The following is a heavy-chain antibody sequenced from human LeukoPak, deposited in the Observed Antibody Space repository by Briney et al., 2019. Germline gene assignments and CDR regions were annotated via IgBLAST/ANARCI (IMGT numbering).Heavy chain of an antibody. J-gene: IGHJ5*02. D-gene: IGHD2/OR15-2a*01. Sequence: SETLSLTCTVSGGSISSGSYYWGWIRQPPGKGLEWIGSIYYSGSTYYNPSLKSRVTISVDTSKNQFSLKLSSVTAADTAVYYCARHDLITSQNIVIRGWFDPWGQGTLVTVSS. CDR2: IYYSGST. CDR3: ARHDLITSQNIVIRGWFDP. CDR1: GGSISSGSYY. V-gene: IGHV4-39*01.